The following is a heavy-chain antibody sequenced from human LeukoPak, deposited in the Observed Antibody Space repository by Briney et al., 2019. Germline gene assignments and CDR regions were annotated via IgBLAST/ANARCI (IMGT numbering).Heavy chain of an antibody. CDR1: GFTFTNYW. J-gene: IGHJ4*02. CDR2: IKQDRSEK. CDR3: ARLREIPVFGVVTKSTSYFDY. D-gene: IGHD3-3*01. V-gene: IGHV3-7*01. Sequence: GGSLRLSCAASGFTFTNYWMSWVRQAPGKGLELVANIKQDRSEKYYVDSVKGRFTISRDNAKNSLCLQMNSLRAEDTAVYYCARLREIPVFGVVTKSTSYFDYWGQGTLVTVSS.